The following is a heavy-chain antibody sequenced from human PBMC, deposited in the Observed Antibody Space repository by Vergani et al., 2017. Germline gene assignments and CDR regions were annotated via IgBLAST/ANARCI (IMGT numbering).Heavy chain of an antibody. V-gene: IGHV3-23*01. J-gene: IGHJ4*02. CDR3: ARAQLLYTSSSSNFDY. CDR2: ISTGGDIS. Sequence: EVQLLESGGGLVQPGGSLRLSCAASRFTFTRHAMTWGRQAPGKGLEWVSSISTGGDISYYADSVKGRFTISRDNSKNTLYLQMNSLRAEDTAVYYCARAQLLYTSSSSNFDYWGQGTLVTVSS. D-gene: IGHD6-6*01. CDR1: RFTFTRHA.